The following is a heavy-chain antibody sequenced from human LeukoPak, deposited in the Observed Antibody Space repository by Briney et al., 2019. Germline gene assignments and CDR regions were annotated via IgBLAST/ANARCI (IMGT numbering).Heavy chain of an antibody. J-gene: IGHJ6*03. CDR1: GYTFTGYY. D-gene: IGHD4-17*01. Sequence: ASVKVSCKASGYTFTGYYMHWVRQAPGQGLEWMGWINPISGGTNYAQKFQGRVTMTRDTSISTAYMELSRLRSDDTAVYYCARARGDYVDGGYYYYYMDVWGKGTTVTVSS. CDR2: INPISGGT. CDR3: ARARGDYVDGGYYYYYMDV. V-gene: IGHV1-2*02.